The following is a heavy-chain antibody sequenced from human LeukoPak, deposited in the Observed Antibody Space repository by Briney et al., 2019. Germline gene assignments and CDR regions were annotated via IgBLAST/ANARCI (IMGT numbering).Heavy chain of an antibody. Sequence: SETLSLTCTVSGGSISSYYWSWIRQPAGKGLEWIGRIYTSGSTNYNPSLKSRVTMSVDTSKNQFSLKLSSVTAADTAVYYCARATRDSSSSRYMDVWGKGTTVTVSS. CDR2: IYTSGST. CDR1: GGSISSYY. V-gene: IGHV4-4*07. J-gene: IGHJ6*03. CDR3: ARATRDSSSSRYMDV. D-gene: IGHD6-6*01.